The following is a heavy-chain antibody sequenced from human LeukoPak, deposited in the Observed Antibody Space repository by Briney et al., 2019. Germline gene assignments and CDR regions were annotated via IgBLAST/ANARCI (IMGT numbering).Heavy chain of an antibody. CDR1: GFTFSSYW. CDR3: TGHHQAYSRTY. Sequence: GGSLRLSCAGSGFTFSSYWMHWVRQAPGKGLVWVSRISTDASSTTYADSVKGRFTISRDNAKDMLYLQMNSLRAEDTAVYYCTGHHQAYSRTYWGQGTLVTVSS. V-gene: IGHV3-74*01. CDR2: ISTDASST. J-gene: IGHJ4*02. D-gene: IGHD4-11*01.